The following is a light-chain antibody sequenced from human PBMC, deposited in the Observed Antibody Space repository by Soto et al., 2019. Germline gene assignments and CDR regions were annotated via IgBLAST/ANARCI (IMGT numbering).Light chain of an antibody. CDR2: DAS. J-gene: IGKJ4*01. V-gene: IGKV1-33*01. CDR1: QDISNY. Sequence: DIQMTQSPSSLSTSVGDRVTITCQASQDISNYLNWYQQKPGKAPKLLIYDASNLETGVPSRFSGSGSGKDFTFTISSLQHEDIATYYCQQYDNRLTFGGGNKVEIK. CDR3: QQYDNRLT.